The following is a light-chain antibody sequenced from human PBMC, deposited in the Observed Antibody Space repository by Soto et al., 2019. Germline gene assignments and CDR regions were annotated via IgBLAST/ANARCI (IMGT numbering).Light chain of an antibody. V-gene: IGKV1-5*01. CDR3: QQYESYSPLT. CDR2: DAS. Sequence: DIQMTQSPSTLSASVGDRLTITCRASQSISSWVAWYQQKPGKPPKLLIYDASSLESGVPSRFSGSGSGTEFTLTISSLQPDDFATYYCQQYESYSPLTFGGGTKVDIK. J-gene: IGKJ4*01. CDR1: QSISSW.